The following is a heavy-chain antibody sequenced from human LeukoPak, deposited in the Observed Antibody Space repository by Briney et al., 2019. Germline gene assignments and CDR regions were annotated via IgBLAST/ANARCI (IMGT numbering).Heavy chain of an antibody. Sequence: GGSLRLSCAASGFTFSGSAMHWVRQASGKGLEWVGRIRSKANSYATACAASVKGRFTISRDDSKNTAYLQMNSLKTEDTAVYYCTRQVFEYSSSQYYFDYWGQGTLVTVSS. CDR2: IRSKANSYAT. CDR1: GFTFSGSA. V-gene: IGHV3-73*01. J-gene: IGHJ4*02. CDR3: TRQVFEYSSSQYYFDY. D-gene: IGHD6-6*01.